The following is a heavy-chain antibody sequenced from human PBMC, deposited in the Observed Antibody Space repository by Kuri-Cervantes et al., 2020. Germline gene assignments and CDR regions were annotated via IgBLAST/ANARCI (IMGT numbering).Heavy chain of an antibody. CDR3: AAVLCAFLGGSGYYPSRHC. V-gene: IGHV4-34*01. Sequence: SETLSLTCTVSGGSINNYYWSWIRQHPGKGLEWSGVINHRGSTNYNPSLKSRVTISVDTSKNQFSLRLKSVTAADTAVYYCAAVLCAFLGGSGYYPSRHCWGQGTLVTVSS. D-gene: IGHD3-22*01. CDR1: GGSINNYY. CDR2: INHRGST. J-gene: IGHJ4*02.